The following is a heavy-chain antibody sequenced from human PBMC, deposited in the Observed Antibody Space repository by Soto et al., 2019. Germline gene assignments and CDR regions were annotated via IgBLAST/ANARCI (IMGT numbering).Heavy chain of an antibody. CDR3: ARGFPWSIFGVVIHFYYGMDV. Sequence: SETLSLTCAVYGGSFSGYYWSWIRQPPGKGLEWIGEINHSGSTNYNPSLKSRVTISVDTSKNQFSLKLSSVTAADTAVYYCARGFPWSIFGVVIHFYYGMDVWGQGTTVTVSS. CDR2: INHSGST. J-gene: IGHJ6*02. CDR1: GGSFSGYY. V-gene: IGHV4-34*01. D-gene: IGHD3-3*01.